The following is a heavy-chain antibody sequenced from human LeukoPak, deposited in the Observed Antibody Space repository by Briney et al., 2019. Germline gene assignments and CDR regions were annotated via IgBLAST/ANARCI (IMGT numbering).Heavy chain of an antibody. CDR1: GVSFSGYY. Sequence: SETLSLTCAVYGVSFSGYYWSWIRQPPGKGLEWIGEINHSGSTNYNPSLKSRVTISVDTSKNQFSLKLSSVTAADTAVYYCASSTVTTPFDYWGQGTLVTVSS. J-gene: IGHJ4*02. CDR3: ASSTVTTPFDY. CDR2: INHSGST. V-gene: IGHV4-34*01. D-gene: IGHD4-17*01.